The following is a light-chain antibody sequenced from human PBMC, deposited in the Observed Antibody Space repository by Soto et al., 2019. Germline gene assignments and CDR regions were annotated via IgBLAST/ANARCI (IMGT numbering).Light chain of an antibody. Sequence: QAVVTQPPSVSGAPGQRVTISCTGSSSNIGAGYDVHWYQQPPGTAPKLLIYGNSNRPSGVPDRFSGSKSGTSAPLAITGLQAEDEADYYCQSYDSSLRGVFGGGTKLTVL. CDR2: GNS. J-gene: IGLJ2*01. CDR1: SSNIGAGYD. V-gene: IGLV1-40*01. CDR3: QSYDSSLRGV.